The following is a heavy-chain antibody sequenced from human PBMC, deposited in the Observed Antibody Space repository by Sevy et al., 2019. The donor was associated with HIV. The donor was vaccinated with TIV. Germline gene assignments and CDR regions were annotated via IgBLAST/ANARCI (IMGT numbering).Heavy chain of an antibody. CDR1: GFTFGDYA. Sequence: GGSLRLSCTSSGFTFGDYAMSWFRQAPGKGLEWVAFIRRNSYEPYGGTTEYATSVKGRFTFSRDVSKSIAYLEMNSLKAEDTAVYYCTRGLATVDTPEYCFDYWGQGTLVTVSS. CDR2: IRRNSYEPYGGTT. V-gene: IGHV3-49*03. D-gene: IGHD4-17*01. CDR3: TRGLATVDTPEYCFDY. J-gene: IGHJ4*02.